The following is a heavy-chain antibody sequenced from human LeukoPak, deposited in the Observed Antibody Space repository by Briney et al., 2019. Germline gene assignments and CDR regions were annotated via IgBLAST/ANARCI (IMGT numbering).Heavy chain of an antibody. J-gene: IGHJ4*02. D-gene: IGHD5-12*01. Sequence: PGGSLRLSCAASGFTFSHYAMSWVRQAPGKGLQWVSGISSSGDNTYYADSVKGRFTISRDNSKNTLYLQMNSLRAEDTAVYYCAKLPNKYGYDPGVDYWGQGTLVTVSS. V-gene: IGHV3-23*01. CDR2: ISSSGDNT. CDR1: GFTFSHYA. CDR3: AKLPNKYGYDPGVDY.